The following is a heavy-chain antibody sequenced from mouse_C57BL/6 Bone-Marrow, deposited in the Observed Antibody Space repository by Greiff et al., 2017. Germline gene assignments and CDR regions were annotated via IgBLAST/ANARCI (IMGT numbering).Heavy chain of an antibody. J-gene: IGHJ3*01. V-gene: IGHV3-6*01. CDR2: IRYDGSN. Sequence: EVQLQESGPGLVKPSQSLSLTCSVTGYSITSCYYWNWIRQFPGNKLEWMGYIRYDGSNNYNPSLKNRISITRDTSKNQFFLKLSSVTSEDTATYYCALYSNYVGFAYWGQGTLVTVSA. D-gene: IGHD2-5*01. CDR3: ALYSNYVGFAY. CDR1: GYSITSCYY.